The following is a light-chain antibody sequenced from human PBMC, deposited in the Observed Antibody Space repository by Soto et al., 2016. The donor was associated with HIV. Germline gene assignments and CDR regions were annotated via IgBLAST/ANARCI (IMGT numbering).Light chain of an antibody. CDR2: KAS. CDR3: RQYNSYWWT. Sequence: DIQMTQSPSTLSASVGDRVTITCRASQSISSWLAWYQQKPGTAPKLLIYKASSLESGVPSRFSGSGSGTEFTLTISSLQPDDFATYYCRQYNSYWWTFGQGTKVEIK. CDR1: QSISSW. J-gene: IGKJ1*01. V-gene: IGKV1-5*03.